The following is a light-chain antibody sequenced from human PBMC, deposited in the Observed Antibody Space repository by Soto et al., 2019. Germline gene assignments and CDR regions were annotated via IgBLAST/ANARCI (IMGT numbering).Light chain of an antibody. V-gene: IGLV2-11*01. Sequence: QSALAQPRSVSGSPGQSVTIPCTGTSNDIAYYDYVSWYQQHPGKAPKLIIYDVTKRPSGVPDRFSGSKSGNTASLTISGLQAEDEADYYCSSYTSSSLYVFGTGTKLTVL. CDR1: SNDIAYYDY. CDR2: DVT. CDR3: SSYTSSSLYV. J-gene: IGLJ1*01.